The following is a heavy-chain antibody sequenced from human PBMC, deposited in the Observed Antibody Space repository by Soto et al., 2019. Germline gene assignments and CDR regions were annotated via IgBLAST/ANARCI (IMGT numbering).Heavy chain of an antibody. CDR3: AKGQHCSTTSCYFYYYGMAV. D-gene: IGHD2-2*01. CDR2: ISYDGINK. V-gene: IGHV3-30*18. Sequence: QVQLVESGGGVVQPGRSLRLSCVASGFTFSTYGMHWVRQAPGKGLEWVAVISYDGINKYYADSVKGRLTISRDNSKNTEYLQMTGLRGEDTAVYYCAKGQHCSTTSCYFYYYGMAVWGQGTTVAVCS. J-gene: IGHJ6*02. CDR1: GFTFSTYG.